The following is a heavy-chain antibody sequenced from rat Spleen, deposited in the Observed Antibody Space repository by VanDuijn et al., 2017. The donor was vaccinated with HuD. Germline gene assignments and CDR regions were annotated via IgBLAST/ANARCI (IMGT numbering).Heavy chain of an antibody. D-gene: IGHD1-10*01. V-gene: IGHV5-46*01. CDR3: TRVRKPDNYGNYFDY. Sequence: EVQLVESGGGLVQPGRSMKLSCAASGFTFSSFPMAWVRQAPTKGLEWVATISTSGGSTYYRDSVKGRFTISRDNAKSTLYLQMNSLRSEDTATYYCTRVRKPDNYGNYFDYWGQGVMVTVSS. CDR1: GFTFSSFP. J-gene: IGHJ2*01. CDR2: ISTSGGST.